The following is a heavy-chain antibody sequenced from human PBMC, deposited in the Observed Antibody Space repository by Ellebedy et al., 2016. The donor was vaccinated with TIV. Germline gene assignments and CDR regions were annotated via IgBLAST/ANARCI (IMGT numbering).Heavy chain of an antibody. CDR3: ASSPSGYEIPY. V-gene: IGHV4-39*07. Sequence: SETLSLTXNVSSGTISSTNYYWGWIRQSPEKGLEWIGSIYHSGSTYYNPSPKSRLTISLDTTKNQFSLRLDSVTAADTAVYYCASSPSGYEIPYWGQGTLVTVSS. J-gene: IGHJ4*02. D-gene: IGHD5-12*01. CDR2: IYHSGST. CDR1: SGTISSTNYY.